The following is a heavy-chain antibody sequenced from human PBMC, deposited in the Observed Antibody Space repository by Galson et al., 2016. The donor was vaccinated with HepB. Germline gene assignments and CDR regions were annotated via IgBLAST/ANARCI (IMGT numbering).Heavy chain of an antibody. CDR1: GFTFRTCG. V-gene: IGHV3-30*03. D-gene: IGHD1-1*01. J-gene: IGHJ4*02. CDR3: ARDPNWYDKAYFDY. CDR2: ISYDGSTK. Sequence: SLRLSCAASGFTFRTCGMHWARQAPGKGLEWVASISYDGSTKYYVDSVKGRFTISRDNSENTLILQMNSLRGEDTAVYYCARDPNWYDKAYFDYWGQGALVTVSS.